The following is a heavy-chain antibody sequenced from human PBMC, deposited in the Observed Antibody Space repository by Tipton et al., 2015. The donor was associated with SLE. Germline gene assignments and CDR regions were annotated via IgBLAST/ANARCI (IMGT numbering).Heavy chain of an antibody. CDR3: ARDGVTPFYWYFDL. J-gene: IGHJ2*01. V-gene: IGHV3-66*01. CDR2: FYSGGDT. D-gene: IGHD2-21*02. CDR1: GFNVSDKY. Sequence: SLRLSCAASGFNVSDKYMSWVRQAPGKGLEWVSIFYSGGDTYYADSVKGRFIVSRDNSKNILYLHMNSLRAEDSAVYFCARDGVTPFYWYFDLWGRGTLVTVSS.